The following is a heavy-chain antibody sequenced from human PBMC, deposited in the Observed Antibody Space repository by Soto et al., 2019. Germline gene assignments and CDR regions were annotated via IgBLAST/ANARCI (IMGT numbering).Heavy chain of an antibody. CDR2: TYYRSRWFH. CDR3: ARLVGNSWLDS. CDR1: GDSVSTNSAT. D-gene: IGHD2-2*01. J-gene: IGHJ5*01. Sequence: SQTLSLTCAISGDSVSTNSATWDWFRQSPSRGLEWLGRTYYRSRWFHDYAVSVESRITISPDTSNNQLSLQLTSVTPDDTAVYYCARLVGNSWLDSWGQGTLVTVSS. V-gene: IGHV6-1*01.